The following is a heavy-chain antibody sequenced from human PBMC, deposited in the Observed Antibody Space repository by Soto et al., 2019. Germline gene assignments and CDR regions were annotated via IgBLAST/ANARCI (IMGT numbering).Heavy chain of an antibody. J-gene: IGHJ6*02. V-gene: IGHV3-53*01. CDR1: GFTVSSNY. D-gene: IGHD6-13*01. CDR3: ARDTSSSWYYYYYGMDV. Sequence: PGGSLRLSCAASGFTVSSNYMSWVRQAPGKGLEWVSVIYSGGSTYYADSVKGRFTISRDNSKNTLYLQMNSLRAEDTAVYYCARDTSSSWYYYYYGMDVWGQGTKVTVSS. CDR2: IYSGGST.